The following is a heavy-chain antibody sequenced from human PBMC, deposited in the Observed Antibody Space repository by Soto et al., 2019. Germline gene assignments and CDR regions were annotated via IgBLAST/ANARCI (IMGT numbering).Heavy chain of an antibody. J-gene: IGHJ4*02. Sequence: GGSLRLSCAASGFTFSDYYMSLIRQAPGKGLEWVSYISSRSNKYYADSVKGRFTISRDNSKNTLYLQMNSLRAEDTAVYYCARDLVDTAMAFDYWGQGTLVTVSS. CDR3: ARDLVDTAMAFDY. D-gene: IGHD5-18*01. CDR2: ISSRSNK. CDR1: GFTFSDYY. V-gene: IGHV3-11*06.